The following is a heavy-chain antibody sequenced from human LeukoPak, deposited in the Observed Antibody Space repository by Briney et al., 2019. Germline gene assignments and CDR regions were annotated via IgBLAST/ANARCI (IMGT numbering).Heavy chain of an antibody. V-gene: IGHV3-23*01. D-gene: IGHD2-2*01. J-gene: IGHJ4*02. Sequence: GSLRLSCSATGFTFSDYAMTWVRQAPGRGLEWVSAIKGFGDTTYHADSVRGRFTVSRDNSKNTLYLQMNSLRAEDTAVYYCAKDGDVVVPAAIGGRFYFDYWGQGTLVTVSS. CDR3: AKDGDVVVPAAIGGRFYFDY. CDR2: IKGFGDTT. CDR1: GFTFSDYA.